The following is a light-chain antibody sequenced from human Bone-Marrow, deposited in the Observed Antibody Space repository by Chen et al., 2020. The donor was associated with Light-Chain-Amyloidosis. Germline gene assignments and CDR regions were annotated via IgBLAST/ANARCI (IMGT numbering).Light chain of an antibody. CDR3: QVWDRSSDRPV. V-gene: IGLV3-21*02. Sequence: SYVLTQPSSVSVAPGQTATIACGGNNIGSTSVHWYQQTPGQAPLLVVYDDSARRSGIPERLSGSNYGNTATLTISRVEAGDEADYYGQVWDRSSDRPVFGGGTKLTVL. CDR1: NIGSTS. J-gene: IGLJ3*02. CDR2: DDS.